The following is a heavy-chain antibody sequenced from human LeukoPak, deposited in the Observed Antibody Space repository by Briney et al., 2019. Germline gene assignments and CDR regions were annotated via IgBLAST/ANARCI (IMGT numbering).Heavy chain of an antibody. CDR1: GFTFSSYG. D-gene: IGHD5-24*01. Sequence: GGSLRLSCAASGFTFSSYGIHWVRQAPGKGLEWVAFIRYDGSNKYYADSVKGRFTISRDNSKNTLYLQMNSLRAEDTAVYYCAKDGEAYDGYSLRIFDYWGQGTLVTVSS. CDR2: IRYDGSNK. V-gene: IGHV3-30*02. J-gene: IGHJ4*02. CDR3: AKDGEAYDGYSLRIFDY.